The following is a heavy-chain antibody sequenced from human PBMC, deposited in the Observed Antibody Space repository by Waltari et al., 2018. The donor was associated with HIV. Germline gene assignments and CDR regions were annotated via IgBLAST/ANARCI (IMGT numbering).Heavy chain of an antibody. CDR1: GGSLSGYH. D-gene: IGHD6-13*01. CDR2: TNHSGIT. CDR3: AISEAVAALIDY. J-gene: IGHJ4*02. V-gene: IGHV4-34*01. Sequence: VQVHQWGAGRLKPSETLSPTCAVYGGSLSGYHWNRIRQPPGKGLGWIGETNHSGITTYNPSLKSRVTISIDTSKNRFSLKLTSVTAADTAVYYCAISEAVAALIDYWGQGTLVTVSS.